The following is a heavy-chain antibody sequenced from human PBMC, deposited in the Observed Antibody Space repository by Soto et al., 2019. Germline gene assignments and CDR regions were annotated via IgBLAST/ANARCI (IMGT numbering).Heavy chain of an antibody. CDR3: ARADIVLMVYALDP. J-gene: IGHJ5*02. D-gene: IGHD2-8*01. Sequence: SQTLSLTCAISGDSVSSNSAAWNCIRQSPSRSLEWLGRTYYRSKWYNDYAVPVKSRITINPDTSKNQFSLQLNSVTPEDTAVYFCARADIVLMVYALDPWGQGTLVTVSS. CDR2: TYYRSKWYN. CDR1: GDSVSSNSAA. V-gene: IGHV6-1*01.